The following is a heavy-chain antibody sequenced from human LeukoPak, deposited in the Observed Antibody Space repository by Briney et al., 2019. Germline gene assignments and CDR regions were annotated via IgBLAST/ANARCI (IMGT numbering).Heavy chain of an antibody. CDR1: GGSISSGGYS. V-gene: IGHV4-30-2*01. D-gene: IGHD3-16*02. J-gene: IGHJ3*02. CDR3: ATNSGSYRHIYPGGAFDI. Sequence: PSETLSLTCAVSGGSISSGGYSWSWIRQPPGKGLEWIGYIYHSGSTYYNPSLKSRVTISVDRSKNQFSLKLSSVTAADTAVYYCATNSGSYRHIYPGGAFDIWGQGTMVTVSS. CDR2: IYHSGST.